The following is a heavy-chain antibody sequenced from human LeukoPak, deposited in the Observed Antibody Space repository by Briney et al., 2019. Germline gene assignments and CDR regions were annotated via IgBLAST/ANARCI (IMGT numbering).Heavy chain of an antibody. J-gene: IGHJ4*01. CDR1: GFSFTSFS. D-gene: IGHD3-22*01. Sequence: PGGSLRLSSAASGFSFTSFSIHWVRQTPDKGLEWLAVISFDGTTKYYADSVKGRFTISRDNSKNTVFLQMNSLRFEDTALYFCARRWDSSGPIDYWGQGTLVSVSS. CDR3: ARRWDSSGPIDY. V-gene: IGHV3-30*04. CDR2: ISFDGTTK.